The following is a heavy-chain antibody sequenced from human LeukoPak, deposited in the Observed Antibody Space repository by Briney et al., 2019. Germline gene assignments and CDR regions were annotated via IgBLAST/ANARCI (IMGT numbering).Heavy chain of an antibody. J-gene: IGHJ4*02. Sequence: ASVKVSCKASGYTFTSYGIRWVRQAPGQGLEWMGWISAYNGNTNYAQKLQGRVTMTTDTSTSTAYVELRSLRSDDTAVYYCARDIGWPDYWGQGTLVSVSS. CDR2: ISAYNGNT. V-gene: IGHV1-18*01. CDR3: ARDIGWPDY. D-gene: IGHD1-26*01. CDR1: GYTFTSYG.